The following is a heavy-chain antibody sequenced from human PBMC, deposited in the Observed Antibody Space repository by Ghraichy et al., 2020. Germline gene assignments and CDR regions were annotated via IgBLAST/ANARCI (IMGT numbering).Heavy chain of an antibody. CDR2: ISYDGSNK. CDR3: ARDYYGSGSYWGY. Sequence: GGSLRLSCAASGFTFSSYAMHWVHQAPGKGLEWVAVISYDGSNKYYADSVKGRFTISRDNSKNTLYLQMNSLRAEDTAVYYCARDYYGSGSYWGYWGQGTLVTVSS. J-gene: IGHJ4*02. CDR1: GFTFSSYA. D-gene: IGHD3-10*01. V-gene: IGHV3-30*04.